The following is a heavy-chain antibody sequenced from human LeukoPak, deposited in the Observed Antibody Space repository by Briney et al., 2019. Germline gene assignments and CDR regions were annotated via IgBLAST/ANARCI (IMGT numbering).Heavy chain of an antibody. D-gene: IGHD3-22*01. CDR1: GGSISSYY. J-gene: IGHJ4*02. CDR2: VYHSGTT. CDR3: ARAVGYYFDSSGPSKAFDY. V-gene: IGHV4-59*12. Sequence: SETLSLTCTVSGGSISSYYWSWIRQPPGEGLEWIGIVYHSGTTYYNASLKSRVTISVDTSKNQFSLKVTSVTAADTAVYYCARAVGYYFDSSGPSKAFDYWGQGTLVTVSS.